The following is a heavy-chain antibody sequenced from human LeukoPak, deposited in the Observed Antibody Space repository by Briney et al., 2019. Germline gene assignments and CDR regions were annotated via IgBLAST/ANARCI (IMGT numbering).Heavy chain of an antibody. Sequence: GSLRLSCAASGFTFNSYAMYWVRQAPGKGLEWVSYISSNGASIYYADSVKGRFTISRDNDKNSLYLQMHSLRAEDTAVYYCASFDPFDYWGQGTLVSVSS. D-gene: IGHD3-9*01. CDR2: ISSNGASI. J-gene: IGHJ4*02. CDR3: ASFDPFDY. CDR1: GFTFNSYA. V-gene: IGHV3-21*01.